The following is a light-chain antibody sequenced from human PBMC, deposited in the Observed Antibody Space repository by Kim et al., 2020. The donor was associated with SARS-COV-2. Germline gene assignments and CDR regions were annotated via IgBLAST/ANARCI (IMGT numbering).Light chain of an antibody. CDR1: NIGGYN. V-gene: IGLV3-9*01. Sequence: GGKNIGGYNVHWYQQKPGQAPVRVIYRDSNRPPGIPERFSGSNSGNTATLTISSAQAGDEADHYCQVWDTTSGVFGGGTQLTVL. CDR2: RDS. J-gene: IGLJ3*02. CDR3: QVWDTTSGV.